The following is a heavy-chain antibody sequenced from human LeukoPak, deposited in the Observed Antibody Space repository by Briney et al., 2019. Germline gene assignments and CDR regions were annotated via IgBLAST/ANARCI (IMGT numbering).Heavy chain of an antibody. J-gene: IGHJ2*01. D-gene: IGHD7-27*01. CDR1: GFIFSNYW. V-gene: IGHV3-74*03. CDR2: MDNSGSGI. CDR3: AREAVGTGDWYFDL. Sequence: GGSLRLSCAVSGFIFSNYWMHWVRQTPGKGLVWVSRMDNSGSGITYADSVRGRFTISRDHAKNTLYLQMNSLRVEDTAVYYCAREAVGTGDWYFDLWGRGTLVIVSP.